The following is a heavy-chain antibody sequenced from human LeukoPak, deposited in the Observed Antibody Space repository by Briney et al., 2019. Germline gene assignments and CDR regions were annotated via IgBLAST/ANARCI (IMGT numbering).Heavy chain of an antibody. D-gene: IGHD3-22*01. V-gene: IGHV3-48*03. J-gene: IGHJ4*02. Sequence: VKGRFTISRDNAKNSLYLQMNSLRAEDTAVYYCARASGYCNDYWGQGTLVTVSS. CDR3: ARASGYCNDY.